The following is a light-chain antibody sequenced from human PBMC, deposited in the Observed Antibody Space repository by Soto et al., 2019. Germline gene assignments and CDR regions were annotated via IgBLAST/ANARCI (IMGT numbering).Light chain of an antibody. CDR2: LGS. Sequence: DIVMTQSPLSLPVTPGEPASISCRSSQSLLHNNGYNYLDWYLQKPGQSPQLLIYLGSNRASGVPDRFSGSGSGTDFTLKISRVEAEDVGVYYCMQALQTPPGTFGPGTKVDIK. CDR3: MQALQTPPGT. V-gene: IGKV2-28*01. CDR1: QSLLHNNGYNY. J-gene: IGKJ3*01.